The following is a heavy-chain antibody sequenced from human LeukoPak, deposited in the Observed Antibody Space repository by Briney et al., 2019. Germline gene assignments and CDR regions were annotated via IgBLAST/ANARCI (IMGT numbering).Heavy chain of an antibody. Sequence: ASVKVSCKASGYTFTGYYIHWVRQAPGQGLELMGWINPNSGGTNYAQKFQGRVTMTRDTSISTAYMELSRLRSDDTAVYYCARTSTISSSWYWASDYYYMDVWGKRTTVTVSS. CDR3: ARTSTISSSWYWASDYYYMDV. CDR2: INPNSGGT. V-gene: IGHV1-2*02. J-gene: IGHJ6*03. CDR1: GYTFTGYY. D-gene: IGHD6-13*01.